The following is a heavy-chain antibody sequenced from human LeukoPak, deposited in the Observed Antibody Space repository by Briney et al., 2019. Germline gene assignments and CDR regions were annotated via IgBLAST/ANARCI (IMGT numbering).Heavy chain of an antibody. CDR2: IYPGDSDT. V-gene: IGHV5-51*01. Sequence: GESLNIHCQGSGYSFTSFWIGWVRQIPGKGLGWMGIIYPGDSDTRYSLSFQGQVTISADKCISTGYRQWSSLKESETGMYYCVRPCSGGSCYPGTEYFQHWGQGTLVTVSS. D-gene: IGHD2-15*01. CDR3: VRPCSGGSCYPGTEYFQH. CDR1: GYSFTSFW. J-gene: IGHJ1*01.